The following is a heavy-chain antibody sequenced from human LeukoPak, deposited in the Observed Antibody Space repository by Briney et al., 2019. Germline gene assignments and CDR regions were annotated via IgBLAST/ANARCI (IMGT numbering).Heavy chain of an antibody. D-gene: IGHD1-26*01. CDR1: GFTFSSYA. Sequence: GGSLRLSCAASGFTFSSYAMSWVRQAPGKGLEWVSAISGSGGSTYYADSVKGRFTISRDNSKNTLYLQMNSLRAEDTAVYYCARSGSYYDGYDYWGQGTLVTVSS. CDR3: ARSGSYYDGYDY. V-gene: IGHV3-23*01. J-gene: IGHJ4*02. CDR2: ISGSGGST.